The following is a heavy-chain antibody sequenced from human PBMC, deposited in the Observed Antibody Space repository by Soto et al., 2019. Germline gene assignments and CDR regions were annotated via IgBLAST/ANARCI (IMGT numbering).Heavy chain of an antibody. V-gene: IGHV3-48*01. CDR2: ISSSSSTI. Sequence: GGSLRLSCAASGFTFSSYSMNWVRQAPGKGLEWVSYISSSSSTIYYADSVKGRFTISRDNAKNSLYLQMNSLRAEDTAVYYCARAGGGVGYYMDVWGKGTTVTVSS. CDR3: ARAGGGVGYYMDV. D-gene: IGHD3-16*01. CDR1: GFTFSSYS. J-gene: IGHJ6*03.